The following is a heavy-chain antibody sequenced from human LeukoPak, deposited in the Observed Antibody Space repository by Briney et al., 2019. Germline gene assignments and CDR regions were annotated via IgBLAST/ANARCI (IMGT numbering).Heavy chain of an antibody. V-gene: IGHV3-11*01. Sequence: PGGSLRLSCVVSGITFSDYYMGWIRQTPGKGLECVSYISPSGRTLNYADSVKGRFTISRDNAKKSFSLQMSSLRADDTAVYYCARKGRDVYNFADWGQGTLVTVSS. CDR2: ISPSGRTL. CDR1: GITFSDYY. J-gene: IGHJ4*02. D-gene: IGHD5-24*01. CDR3: ARKGRDVYNFAD.